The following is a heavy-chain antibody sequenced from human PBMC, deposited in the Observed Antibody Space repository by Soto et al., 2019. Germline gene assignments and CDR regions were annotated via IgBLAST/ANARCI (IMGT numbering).Heavy chain of an antibody. V-gene: IGHV4-39*01. Sequence: KTSETLSLTCTVSGGSISSSSYYWGWIRQPPGKGLEWIGSIYYSGSTYYNPSLKSRVTISVDTSKNQFSLKLSSVTAADTAVYYCASFRRRLVPGLDYWGQGTLVTVSS. CDR3: ASFRRRLVPGLDY. D-gene: IGHD6-6*01. J-gene: IGHJ4*02. CDR2: IYYSGST. CDR1: GGSISSSSYY.